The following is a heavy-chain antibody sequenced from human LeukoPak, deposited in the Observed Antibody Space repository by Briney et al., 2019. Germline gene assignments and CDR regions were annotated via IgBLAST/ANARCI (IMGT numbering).Heavy chain of an antibody. J-gene: IGHJ6*02. CDR2: ISAYNGNT. CDR1: GYTFTSYG. CDR3: ARDEGSSRHYHYYGMDV. D-gene: IGHD6-6*01. Sequence: ASVKVSCKASGYTFTSYGISWVRQATGQGLEWMGWISAYNGNTNYAQKLQGRVTMTTDTSTSTAYMELRSLRSDDTAVYYCARDEGSSRHYHYYGMDVWGQGTTVTVSS. V-gene: IGHV1-18*01.